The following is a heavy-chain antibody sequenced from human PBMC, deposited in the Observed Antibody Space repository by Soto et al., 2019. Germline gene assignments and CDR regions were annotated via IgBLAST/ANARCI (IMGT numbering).Heavy chain of an antibody. CDR3: ARDRAGYYDILTGYYENYYYGMDV. J-gene: IGHJ6*02. CDR2: IIPTFGTA. V-gene: IGHV1-69*13. CDR1: GGTFSSYA. Sequence: SVKVSCKASGGTFSSYAISWVRQAPGQGLEWMGGIIPTFGTANYAQKFQGRVTITADESTSTAYMELSSLRSEDTAVYYCARDRAGYYDILTGYYENYYYGMDVWGQGTTVTVSS. D-gene: IGHD3-9*01.